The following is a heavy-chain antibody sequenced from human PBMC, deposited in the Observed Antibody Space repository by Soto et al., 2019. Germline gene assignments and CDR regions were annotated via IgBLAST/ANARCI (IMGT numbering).Heavy chain of an antibody. V-gene: IGHV3-7*05. D-gene: IGHD1-26*01. CDR1: GFTFSSYW. J-gene: IGHJ4*02. CDR2: INEDGSEK. Sequence: PGGSLRLSCAAPGFTFSSYWMGWVRQAPGKGLEWVANINEDGSEKTYVDSVKGRFTTSRDNAKSSLYLQMYSLRAEDTAVYYCARDQPTGSYFDYWGQGILVTVSS. CDR3: ARDQPTGSYFDY.